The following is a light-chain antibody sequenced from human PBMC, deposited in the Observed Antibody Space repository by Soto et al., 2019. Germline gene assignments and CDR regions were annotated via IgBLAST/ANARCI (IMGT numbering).Light chain of an antibody. CDR2: GAS. Sequence: EIVMTQSPATLSVSPGERATLSCRASQSVSSNLAWYQQKPGQAPRLLIYGASTRATGIPARFSGSGSVTEFTLTISSLQSEDFVVYYCQQYNNWPPMAFGQGTKVEIK. V-gene: IGKV3-15*01. CDR3: QQYNNWPPMA. J-gene: IGKJ1*01. CDR1: QSVSSN.